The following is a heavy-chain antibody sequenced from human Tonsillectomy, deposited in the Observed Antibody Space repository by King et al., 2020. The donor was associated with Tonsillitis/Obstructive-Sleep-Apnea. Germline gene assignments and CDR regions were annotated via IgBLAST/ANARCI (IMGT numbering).Heavy chain of an antibody. CDR1: GFTFSDYY. CDR2: ISSSSTYT. D-gene: IGHD3-16*01. V-gene: IGHV3-11*05. CDR3: ARDRGRSSAGQYWYFDL. J-gene: IGHJ2*01. Sequence: VQLVESGGGLVKPGGSLRLSCAASGFTFSDYYMSWIRQAPGKGLEWVSYISSSSTYTDYADSVKGRFTISRDNAKNSLYLQMNNLRAEDTAVYYCARDRGRSSAGQYWYFDLWGRGTLVTVSS.